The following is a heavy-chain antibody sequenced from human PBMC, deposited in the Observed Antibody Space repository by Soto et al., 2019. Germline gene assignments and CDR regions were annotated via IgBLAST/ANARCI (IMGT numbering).Heavy chain of an antibody. D-gene: IGHD3-9*01. Sequence: PXQSMTLCRQGTGYKCRDFWIGSIRQMTGKGLEWMVIRSPDDSDIIYSPSLQGQATISADRSISTAYLQWRSLKASDTAMYYCVRASNHFDWFPEAFDIWGQGTMVP. J-gene: IGHJ3*02. CDR1: GYKCRDFW. CDR3: VRASNHFDWFPEAFDI. V-gene: IGHV5-51*01. CDR2: RSPDDSDI.